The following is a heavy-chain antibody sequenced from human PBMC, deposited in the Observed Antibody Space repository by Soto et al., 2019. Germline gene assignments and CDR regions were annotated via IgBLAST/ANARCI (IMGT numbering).Heavy chain of an antibody. D-gene: IGHD3-3*01. CDR2: ISGSGGST. Sequence: GGSLRLSCAASGFTFSSYAMSWVRQAPGKGLEWVSAISGSGGSTYYADSVKGRFTISRDNSKNTLYLQMNSLRAEDTAVYYCAKTALRFLEWLSYLFDYWGQGTLVTVS. V-gene: IGHV3-23*01. CDR3: AKTALRFLEWLSYLFDY. J-gene: IGHJ4*02. CDR1: GFTFSSYA.